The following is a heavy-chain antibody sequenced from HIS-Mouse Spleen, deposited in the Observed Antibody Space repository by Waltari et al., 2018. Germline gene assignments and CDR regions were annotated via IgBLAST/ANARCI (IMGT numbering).Heavy chain of an antibody. CDR2: ISYDGSNK. CDR1: GFTFSSYG. J-gene: IGHJ4*02. CDR3: AKDKHHAFDY. Sequence: QVQLVESGGGVVQPGRSLRLSCAASGFTFSSYGMHWVRQAPGKGWELVAVISYDGSNKYYADSVKGRFTISRDNSKNTLYLQMNSLRAEDTAVYYCAKDKHHAFDYWGQGTLVTVSS. V-gene: IGHV3-30*18.